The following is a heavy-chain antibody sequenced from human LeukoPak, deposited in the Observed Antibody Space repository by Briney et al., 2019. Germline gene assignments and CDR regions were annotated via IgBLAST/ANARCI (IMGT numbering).Heavy chain of an antibody. D-gene: IGHD6-13*01. Sequence: ASVKVSCKASGYTFTGYYMHWVRQAPGRGLEWMGWINPNSGGTNYAQKFQSRVTMTRETSISTAYMELRRLRSDDTAVYYCARGQRWSSRGPAYWGQGTLVTVSS. CDR3: ARGQRWSSRGPAY. J-gene: IGHJ4*02. CDR2: INPNSGGT. CDR1: GYTFTGYY. V-gene: IGHV1-2*02.